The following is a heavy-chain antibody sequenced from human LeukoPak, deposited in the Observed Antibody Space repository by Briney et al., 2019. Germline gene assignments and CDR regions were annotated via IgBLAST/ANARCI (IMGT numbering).Heavy chain of an antibody. CDR3: ARVVTWYSSGSEGEFDP. V-gene: IGHV1-8*01. CDR2: MNPNSGNT. CDR1: GYTFTSYD. J-gene: IGHJ5*02. Sequence: ASVKVSCKASGYTFTSYDINWVRQATGQGLEWMGWMNPNSGNTGYAQKFQGRVTMTRNTSISTAYMELSRLRSDDTAVYYCARVVTWYSSGSEGEFDPWGQGTLVTVSS. D-gene: IGHD6-19*01.